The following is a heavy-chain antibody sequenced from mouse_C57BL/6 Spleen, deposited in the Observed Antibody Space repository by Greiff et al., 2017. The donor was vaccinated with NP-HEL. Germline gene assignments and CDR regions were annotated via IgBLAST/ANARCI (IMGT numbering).Heavy chain of an antibody. J-gene: IGHJ2*01. D-gene: IGHD1-1*01. V-gene: IGHV5-16*01. Sequence: EVMLVESEGGLVQPGRSMKLSCTASGFTFSDYYMAWVRQVPEKGLEWVANINYDGSSTYYLDSLKSRFNISRDNAKNILYLQMRSLKSEDTATYYCARAPHYYCSSYFDYWGQGTTLTVSS. CDR1: GFTFSDYY. CDR2: INYDGSST. CDR3: ARAPHYYCSSYFDY.